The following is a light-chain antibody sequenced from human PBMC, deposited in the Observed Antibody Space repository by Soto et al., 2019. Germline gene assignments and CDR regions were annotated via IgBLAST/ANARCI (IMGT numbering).Light chain of an antibody. CDR1: QSVNNY. V-gene: IGKV3-15*01. Sequence: IVLTQSPATLSLSPWERATLSCRASQSVNNYLAWYQQKPGQVPRLLIYDASTRATGIPARFSGSGSGTEFTLTISSLQSEDFGIYYCQQYDYWWTFGQGTKVDIK. CDR3: QQYDYWWT. CDR2: DAS. J-gene: IGKJ1*01.